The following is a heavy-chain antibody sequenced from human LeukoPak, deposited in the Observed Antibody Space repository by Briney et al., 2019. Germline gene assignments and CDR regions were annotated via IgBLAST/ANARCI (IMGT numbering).Heavy chain of an antibody. Sequence: PSETLSLTCTVSGGSISSGSYYWSWIRQPAGKGLEWIGRIYTSGSTNYNPSLKSRVTISVDTSKNQFSLKLSSVTAADTAVYYCARESRYDFWSGPPDYWGQGTLVTVSS. D-gene: IGHD3-3*01. CDR2: IYTSGST. CDR1: GGSISSGSYY. J-gene: IGHJ4*02. CDR3: ARESRYDFWSGPPDY. V-gene: IGHV4-61*02.